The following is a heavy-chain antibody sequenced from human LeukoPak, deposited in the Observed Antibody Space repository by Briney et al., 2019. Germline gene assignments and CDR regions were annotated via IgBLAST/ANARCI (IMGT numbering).Heavy chain of an antibody. CDR1: GDSISTSNYF. J-gene: IGHJ4*02. V-gene: IGHV4-39*01. CDR2: IYYSGST. Sequence: SSETLSLTCTVSGDSISTSNYFWGWIRQPPGKGLEWIGSIYYSGSTYYNPSLKSRVTISVDTSKNQFSLKLSSVTAADTAVYYCACPGSLIAAAGHPPFDYWGQGTLVTVSS. D-gene: IGHD6-13*01. CDR3: ACPGSLIAAAGHPPFDY.